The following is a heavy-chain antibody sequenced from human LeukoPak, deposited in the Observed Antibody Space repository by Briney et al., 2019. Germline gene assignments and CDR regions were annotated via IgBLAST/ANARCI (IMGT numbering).Heavy chain of an antibody. V-gene: IGHV4-34*01. CDR1: GGSFSGYY. J-gene: IGHJ3*02. CDR3: ARAALIYYDTSGYSDAFDI. CDR2: INHSGST. D-gene: IGHD3-22*01. Sequence: SETLSLTCAVYGGSFSGYYWSWIRQPPGKGLEWIGEINHSGSTNYSPSLKSRVTISLATSRDQFSLKLNSVTAADTAVYYCARAALIYYDTSGYSDAFDIWGQGTMVTVSS.